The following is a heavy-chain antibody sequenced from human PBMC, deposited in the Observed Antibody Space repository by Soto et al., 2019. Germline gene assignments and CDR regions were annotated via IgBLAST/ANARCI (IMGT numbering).Heavy chain of an antibody. J-gene: IGHJ4*02. CDR1: GGTFSSYA. CDR2: IIPIFGTA. CDR3: ARLVTYSSSSDY. Sequence: SVKVSCKASGGTFSSYAISWVRQAPGQGLEWMGGIIPIFGTANYAQKFQGRVTITADESTSTAYMELSSLRSEDTAVYYCARLVTYSSSSDYWGQGTLVTVSS. V-gene: IGHV1-69*13. D-gene: IGHD6-6*01.